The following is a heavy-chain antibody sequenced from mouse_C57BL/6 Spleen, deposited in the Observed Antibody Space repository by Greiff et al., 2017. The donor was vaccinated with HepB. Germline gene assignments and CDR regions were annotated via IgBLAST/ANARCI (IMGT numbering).Heavy chain of an antibody. Sequence: EVQLQQSGPELVKPGASVKIPCKASGYTFTDYTMDWVKQSHGKSLEWIGDINPNNGGTIYNQKFKGKATLTVDKSSSTAYMELRSLTSEDTAVYYCARGTRYAMDYWGQGTSVTVSS. J-gene: IGHJ4*01. D-gene: IGHD3-3*01. CDR2: INPNNGGT. V-gene: IGHV1-18*01. CDR3: ARGTRYAMDY. CDR1: GYTFTDYT.